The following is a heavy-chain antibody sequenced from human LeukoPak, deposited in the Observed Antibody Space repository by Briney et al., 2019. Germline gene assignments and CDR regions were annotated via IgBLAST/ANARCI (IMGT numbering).Heavy chain of an antibody. Sequence: ASVKVSCKASGYTFTGYYLHWVRQAPGQGLEWMGWINPNYDGTNYAQKFQGRVTMTGDTSISTAYMELSRLRSDDTAVYYCAGAEGFSNKRLDYWGQGTLVTVST. V-gene: IGHV1-2*02. D-gene: IGHD6-13*01. CDR1: GYTFTGYY. CDR3: AGAEGFSNKRLDY. J-gene: IGHJ4*02. CDR2: INPNYDGT.